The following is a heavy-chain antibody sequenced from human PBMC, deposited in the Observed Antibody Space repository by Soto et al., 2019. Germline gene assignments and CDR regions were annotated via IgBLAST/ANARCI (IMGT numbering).Heavy chain of an antibody. Sequence: GGSLRLSCAASGFTFDDYNMNWFRQAPGKGLQWVSSITASSSYIYYADLLKGRFTISRDNAKNSLYMRMVNLRAEDTAVYYCARDLRDGYNFASGMDVWGQGTTVTVSS. CDR3: ARDLRDGYNFASGMDV. CDR2: ITASSSYI. D-gene: IGHD5-12*01. V-gene: IGHV3-21*01. CDR1: GFTFDDYN. J-gene: IGHJ6*02.